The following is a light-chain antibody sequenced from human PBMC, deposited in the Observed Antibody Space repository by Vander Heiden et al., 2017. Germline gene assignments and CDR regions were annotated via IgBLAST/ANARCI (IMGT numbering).Light chain of an antibody. CDR2: KDS. Sequence: SYELTQPPSVSVSLGQMARITCSGEALPKKYAYWYQQKPGQFPVLVIYKDSERPSGIPERFSGSSSGTVVTLTISGVQAKDEADYYCLSADSSGTYPVFGGGTKLTVL. CDR1: ALPKKY. CDR3: LSADSSGTYPV. V-gene: IGLV3-16*01. J-gene: IGLJ3*02.